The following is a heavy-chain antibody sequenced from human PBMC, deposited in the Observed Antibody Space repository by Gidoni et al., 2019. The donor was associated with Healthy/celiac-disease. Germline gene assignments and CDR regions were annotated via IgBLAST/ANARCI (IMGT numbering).Heavy chain of an antibody. V-gene: IGHV3-21*01. CDR3: ARDNDILTGYPTETEVHGMDV. Sequence: EVQLVESGGGLVKPGGSLGLSCAASGFTFRTYSINWVRQAPGKGLEWVSSISSSSSYIYYADSVKGRFTISRDNAKNSLYLQMNSLRAEDTAVYYCARDNDILTGYPTETEVHGMDVWGQGTTVTVSS. CDR1: GFTFRTYS. CDR2: ISSSSSYI. J-gene: IGHJ6*02. D-gene: IGHD3-9*01.